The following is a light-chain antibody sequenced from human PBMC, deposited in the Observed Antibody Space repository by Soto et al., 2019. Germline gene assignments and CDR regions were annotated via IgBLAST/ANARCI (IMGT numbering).Light chain of an antibody. CDR1: QNIDIY. Sequence: DIQMTQSPSSLSASVGDTVTITCRASQNIDIYLNWYQQKPGTTPKVLISGASNLQRGVPSRFSGSGSGTDFTLTINNLQPEDFASYFCQQTFYSPPWTFGQGTKV. CDR2: GAS. CDR3: QQTFYSPPWT. V-gene: IGKV1-39*01. J-gene: IGKJ1*01.